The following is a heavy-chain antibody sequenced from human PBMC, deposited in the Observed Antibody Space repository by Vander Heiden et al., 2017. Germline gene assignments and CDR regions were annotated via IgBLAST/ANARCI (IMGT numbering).Heavy chain of an antibody. Sequence: QLQLQESGPGLVKPSETLPLPCTVSGGSISSSSYYWGGIRQPPGKGLGWIGSIYYSGSTYYNPSLKSRVTISVDTSKNQFSLELSSVTAADTAVYYCARQVLDYGDYAAFDYWGQGTLVTVSS. J-gene: IGHJ4*02. CDR2: IYYSGST. V-gene: IGHV4-39*01. CDR1: GGSISSSSYY. CDR3: ARQVLDYGDYAAFDY. D-gene: IGHD4-17*01.